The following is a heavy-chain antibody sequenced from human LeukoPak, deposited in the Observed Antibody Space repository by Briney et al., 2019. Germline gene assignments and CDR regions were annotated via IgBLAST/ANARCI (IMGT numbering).Heavy chain of an antibody. Sequence: GGSLRLSCAASGFNFTKYWMTWVRQAPGKGLEWVANINQDGSDKYYVDSVEGRLAISRDTAKNSLYLQMSSLRAEDTAVFYCARINFGAFDIWGQGTMVTVSS. V-gene: IGHV3-7*01. J-gene: IGHJ3*02. CDR1: GFNFTKYW. CDR2: INQDGSDK. CDR3: ARINFGAFDI. D-gene: IGHD3-10*01.